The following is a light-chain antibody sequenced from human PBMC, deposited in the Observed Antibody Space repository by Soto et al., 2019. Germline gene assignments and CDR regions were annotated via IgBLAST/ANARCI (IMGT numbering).Light chain of an antibody. CDR3: HKRSNWPPT. V-gene: IGKV3-11*01. Sequence: ENVLTQSPATLSLSPGERATLSCRASQSVSSNLAWYQQKPGQAPRLLIYDASNRATGIPARFSGSGSGTDFTLTISSLQPEDFAVYYCHKRSNWPPTFGGGTKVEL. CDR1: QSVSSN. CDR2: DAS. J-gene: IGKJ4*01.